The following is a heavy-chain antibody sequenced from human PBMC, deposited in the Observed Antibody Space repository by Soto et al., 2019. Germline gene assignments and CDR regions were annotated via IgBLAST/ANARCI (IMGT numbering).Heavy chain of an antibody. CDR2: INAGNGNT. J-gene: IGHJ4*02. V-gene: IGHV1-3*01. Sequence: QVQLVQSGAEVKKPGASVKVSCKASGYTFNSYAVHWVRQAPGQRLEWMGWINAGNGNTKYSQKFQGRVTITRDTSASTAYMELSSLRSEDTAVYYCARDLGFGLSDYWGQGTLVTVSS. CDR3: ARDLGFGLSDY. D-gene: IGHD3-10*01. CDR1: GYTFNSYA.